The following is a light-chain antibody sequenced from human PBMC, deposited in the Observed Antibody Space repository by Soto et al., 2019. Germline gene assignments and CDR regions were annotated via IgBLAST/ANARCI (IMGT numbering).Light chain of an antibody. CDR2: GAS. CDR1: QSIGDN. V-gene: IGKV3-15*01. Sequence: MVMTQSPATLSVSPGEGATLSCRASQSIGDNLAWYQQKPGQPPRLLIYGASTRAAGAPARFSGSGSGTEFTLTISSLQSADFAVYYCQHHDNWPWTFGQGTKVEIK. J-gene: IGKJ1*01. CDR3: QHHDNWPWT.